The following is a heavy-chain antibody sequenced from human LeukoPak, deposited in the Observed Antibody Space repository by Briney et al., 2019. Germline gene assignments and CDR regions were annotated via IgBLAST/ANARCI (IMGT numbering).Heavy chain of an antibody. Sequence: SETLSLTCTVSGYSISSGYYWSWIRPPAGKGLEWIGRIYTSGSTNYNPSLKSRVTISVDTSKNQFSLKLSSVTAADTAVYYCARVCSSTSCYTKGFVDYWGQGTLVTVSS. CDR3: ARVCSSTSCYTKGFVDY. D-gene: IGHD2-2*02. CDR1: GYSISSGYY. J-gene: IGHJ4*02. CDR2: IYTSGST. V-gene: IGHV4-61*02.